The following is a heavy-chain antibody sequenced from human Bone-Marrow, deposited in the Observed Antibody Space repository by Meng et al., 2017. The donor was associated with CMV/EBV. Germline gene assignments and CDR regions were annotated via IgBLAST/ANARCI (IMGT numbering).Heavy chain of an antibody. D-gene: IGHD3-3*01. V-gene: IGHV4-59*01. CDR1: GGSISSYY. Sequence: SETLSLTCTVSGGSISSYYWSWIRQPPGKGLEWIGYIYYSGSTNYNPSLKSRVTISVDTSKNQFSLKLSSVTAADTAVYYCARGDFWSGYYTNYYYYGMDVWGQGTTVPVSS. CDR2: IYYSGST. J-gene: IGHJ6*02. CDR3: ARGDFWSGYYTNYYYYGMDV.